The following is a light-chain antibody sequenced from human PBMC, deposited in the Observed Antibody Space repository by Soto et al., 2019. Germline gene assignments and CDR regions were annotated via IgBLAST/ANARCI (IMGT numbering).Light chain of an antibody. CDR1: QSISIW. Sequence: DIHMTQSPSTLSASVGDRVTITCRASQSISIWLAWYQQKPGKAPNLLIYKTSSLETVVPSRFSGSVSGTEFTLTISSLQPDDFATYYCQHYNDYSWTFGQGTKVEVK. V-gene: IGKV1-5*03. CDR2: KTS. CDR3: QHYNDYSWT. J-gene: IGKJ1*01.